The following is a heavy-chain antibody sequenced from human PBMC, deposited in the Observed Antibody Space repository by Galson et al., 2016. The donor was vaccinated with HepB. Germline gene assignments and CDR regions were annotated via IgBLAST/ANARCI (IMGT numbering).Heavy chain of an antibody. CDR1: GFTFSRSG. CDR2: LSVGGTT. J-gene: IGHJ4*02. CDR3: AKEMGGAPRIFAV. V-gene: IGHV3-23*01. D-gene: IGHD1-26*01. Sequence: SLRLSCAGSGFTFSRSGLNWVRQTPGKGLEWVSGLSVGGTTDYADSVRGRFSISRDNAKNTLFLQMNNLSIADTALYYCAKEMGGAPRIFAVWGQGTLVSVSS.